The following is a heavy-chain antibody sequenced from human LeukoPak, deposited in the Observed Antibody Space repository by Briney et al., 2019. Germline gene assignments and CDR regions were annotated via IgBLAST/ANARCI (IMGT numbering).Heavy chain of an antibody. CDR1: GFTFSSYA. D-gene: IGHD3-22*01. J-gene: IGHJ4*02. Sequence: GRSLRLSCAASGFTFSSYAMHWVRQAPGKGLEWVAVISYDGSNKYYADSVKGRFTISRDNSKNMLYLQMNSLRAEDTAVYYCAKGITMIVVVTTVDYWGQGTLVTVSS. CDR2: ISYDGSNK. CDR3: AKGITMIVVVTTVDY. V-gene: IGHV3-30*04.